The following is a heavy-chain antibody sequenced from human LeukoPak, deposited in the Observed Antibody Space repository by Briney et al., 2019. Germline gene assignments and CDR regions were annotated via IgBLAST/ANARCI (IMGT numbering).Heavy chain of an antibody. Sequence: GRSLRLSCAASGFTFDDYAMHWVRQAPGKGLEWVSGISWNSGSIGYADSVKGRFTISRDNAKNSLYLQMNSLRAEDTALYYCAKGGARIVGATTFDYWGQGTLVTVSS. V-gene: IGHV3-9*01. CDR3: AKGGARIVGATTFDY. D-gene: IGHD1-26*01. CDR1: GFTFDDYA. CDR2: ISWNSGSI. J-gene: IGHJ4*02.